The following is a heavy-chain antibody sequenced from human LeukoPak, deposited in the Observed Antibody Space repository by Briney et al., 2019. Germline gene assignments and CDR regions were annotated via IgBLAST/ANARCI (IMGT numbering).Heavy chain of an antibody. CDR3: ASTYGSGSYADE. V-gene: IGHV1-69*04. Sequence: SVKVSCKASGGTFTSYAISWVRQAPGQGLEWMGRIIPILGIANYAQKFQGRVTITADKSTSTAYMELSSLRSEETAVYSCASTYGSGSYADEWGQGTLVTVSS. CDR1: GGTFTSYA. J-gene: IGHJ4*02. D-gene: IGHD3-10*01. CDR2: IIPILGIA.